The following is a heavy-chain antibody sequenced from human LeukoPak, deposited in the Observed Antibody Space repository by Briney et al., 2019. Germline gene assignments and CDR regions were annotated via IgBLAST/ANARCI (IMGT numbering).Heavy chain of an antibody. V-gene: IGHV1-2*02. CDR3: ATYRRDGYHWDAFDI. CDR2: IDPNSGGT. D-gene: IGHD5-24*01. Sequence: GASVKVSCKASGYTFTGYYMHWVRQAPGQGLEWMGWIDPNSGGTNYAQKFQGRVTMTRDTSISTTYMELSSLRSEDTAVYYCATYRRDGYHWDAFDIWGQGTMVTVSS. J-gene: IGHJ3*02. CDR1: GYTFTGYY.